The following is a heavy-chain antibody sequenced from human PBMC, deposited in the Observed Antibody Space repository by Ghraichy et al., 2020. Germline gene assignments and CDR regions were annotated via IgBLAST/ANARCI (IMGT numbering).Heavy chain of an antibody. Sequence: SETLSLTCTVSGGSISSGGYYWSWIRQHPGKGLEWIGYIYYSGSTYYNPSLKSRVTISVDTSKNQFSLKLSSVTAADTAVYYCAREGVCTNGVCYLRERNWFDPWGQGTLVTVSS. CDR3: AREGVCTNGVCYLRERNWFDP. D-gene: IGHD2-8*01. CDR1: GGSISSGGYY. J-gene: IGHJ5*02. V-gene: IGHV4-31*03. CDR2: IYYSGST.